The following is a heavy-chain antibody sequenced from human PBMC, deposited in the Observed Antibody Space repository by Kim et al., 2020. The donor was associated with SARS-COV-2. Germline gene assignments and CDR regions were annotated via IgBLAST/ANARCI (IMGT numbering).Heavy chain of an antibody. D-gene: IGHD3-16*01. J-gene: IGHJ5*02. V-gene: IGHV5-51*01. Sequence: RYSPSFQGQVTISADKSISTAYLQWGSLKASDTAMYYWARRLGGGWFDPWGQGTLVTVSS. CDR3: ARRLGGGWFDP.